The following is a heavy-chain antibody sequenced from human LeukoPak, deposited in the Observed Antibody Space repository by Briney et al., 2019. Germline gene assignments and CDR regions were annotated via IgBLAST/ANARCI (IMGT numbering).Heavy chain of an antibody. Sequence: SSETLSLTCTVSGYSISSGYYWGWIRQPPGKGLEWIGSIYHSGSTYYNPSLKSRVTISVDTSKNQFSLKLSSVTAADTAVYYCAFQPYGGNSGYFDYWGQGTLVTVSS. CDR3: AFQPYGGNSGYFDY. J-gene: IGHJ4*02. D-gene: IGHD4-23*01. CDR1: GYSISSGYY. CDR2: IYHSGST. V-gene: IGHV4-38-2*02.